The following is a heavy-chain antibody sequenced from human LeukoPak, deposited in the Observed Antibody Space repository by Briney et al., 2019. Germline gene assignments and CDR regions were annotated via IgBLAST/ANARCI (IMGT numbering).Heavy chain of an antibody. CDR2: MNPNSGNT. J-gene: IGHJ3*02. CDR3: ARAPPEIEDAFDI. Sequence: ASVKVSCKASGYTFTSYDINWVRQATGQGLEWMGWMNPNSGNTGYAQKFQGRVTMTRDTSISTAYMELSRLRSDDTAVYYCARAPPEIEDAFDIWGQGTMVTVSS. V-gene: IGHV1-8*01. D-gene: IGHD2-21*01. CDR1: GYTFTSYD.